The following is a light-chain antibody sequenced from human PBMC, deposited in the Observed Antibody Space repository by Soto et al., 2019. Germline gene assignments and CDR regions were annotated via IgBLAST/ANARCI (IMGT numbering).Light chain of an antibody. Sequence: EIVMTQSPATLSVSPGERATLSCRASQSVSSNLAWYQQKPGQAPRLLIYGASTRATGIPARFSGSGSGTEFTLPISSLQAEDFAGYYCQQYNNWPPLLTFGGGTKVEIK. J-gene: IGKJ4*01. CDR1: QSVSSN. CDR3: QQYNNWPPLLT. V-gene: IGKV3-15*01. CDR2: GAS.